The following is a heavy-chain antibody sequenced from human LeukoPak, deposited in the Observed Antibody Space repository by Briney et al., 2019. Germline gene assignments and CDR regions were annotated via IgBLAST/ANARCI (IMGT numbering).Heavy chain of an antibody. Sequence: PSETLSLTCTVSGGSISSYYWSWIRQPPGKGLEWIGYIYYSGSTNYNPSLKSRVTISVVTSKNQFSLKLSSVTAADTAVYYCARVRIGFDYWGQGTLVTVSS. CDR3: ARVRIGFDY. J-gene: IGHJ4*02. CDR1: GGSISSYY. CDR2: IYYSGST. V-gene: IGHV4-59*01. D-gene: IGHD2-15*01.